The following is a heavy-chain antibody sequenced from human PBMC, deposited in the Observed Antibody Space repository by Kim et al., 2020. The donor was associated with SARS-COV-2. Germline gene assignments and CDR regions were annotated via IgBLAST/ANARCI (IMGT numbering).Heavy chain of an antibody. J-gene: IGHJ4*02. V-gene: IGHV3-30*04. CDR3: ARGLYYYDSSGYHDY. CDR1: GFTFSSYA. Sequence: GGSLRLSCAASGFTFSSYAMHWVRQAPGKGLEWVAVISYDGSNKYYADSVKGRFTISRDNSKNTLYLQMNSLRAEDTAVYYCARGLYYYDSSGYHDYWGQGTLVTVSS. D-gene: IGHD3-22*01. CDR2: ISYDGSNK.